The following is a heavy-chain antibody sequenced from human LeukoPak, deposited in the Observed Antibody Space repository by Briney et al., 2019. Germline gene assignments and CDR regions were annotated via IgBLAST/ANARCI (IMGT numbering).Heavy chain of an antibody. V-gene: IGHV3-48*01. Sequence: GGSLRLSCAASGFTFSSYNTNWVRQAPGKGLEWVSYISSSSSTIYYSDSVKGRFTISRDNAKNSLYLQMNSLRAEDTAIYYCAKAVGSSGYFSRDAFDIWGQGTMVTVSS. CDR1: GFTFSSYN. CDR2: ISSSSSTI. D-gene: IGHD3-22*01. CDR3: AKAVGSSGYFSRDAFDI. J-gene: IGHJ3*02.